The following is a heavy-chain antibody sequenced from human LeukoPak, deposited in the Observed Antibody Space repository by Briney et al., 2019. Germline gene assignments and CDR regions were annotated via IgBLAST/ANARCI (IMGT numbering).Heavy chain of an antibody. J-gene: IGHJ4*02. Sequence: GGSLRLSCAASGFTFSSYAMSWVRQTPGKGLEWVSVISGIGGSTYYADSVKGRFTISRDNSKNTLYLQMNSLRAEDTAVYYGAKTYYFGRNYYDSSGYYFDYWGQGTLVTVSS. CDR1: GFTFSSYA. CDR3: AKTYYFGRNYYDSSGYYFDY. CDR2: ISGIGGST. V-gene: IGHV3-23*01. D-gene: IGHD3-22*01.